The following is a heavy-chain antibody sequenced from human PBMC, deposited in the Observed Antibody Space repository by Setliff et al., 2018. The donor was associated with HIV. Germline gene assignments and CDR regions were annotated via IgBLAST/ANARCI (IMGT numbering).Heavy chain of an antibody. J-gene: IGHJ4*02. D-gene: IGHD3-22*01. Sequence: SETLSLTCSVSGGSISGNAWSWIRQPPGKGLEWIGYSSTSGCTNCNPSLESRVTISVDTSKNQFSLKLSSVTAADTAVYYCARRRYAYYYDSSGLYYFDYWGQGTLVTVPQ. CDR2: SSTSGCT. CDR1: GGSISGNA. V-gene: IGHV4-4*08. CDR3: ARRRYAYYYDSSGLYYFDY.